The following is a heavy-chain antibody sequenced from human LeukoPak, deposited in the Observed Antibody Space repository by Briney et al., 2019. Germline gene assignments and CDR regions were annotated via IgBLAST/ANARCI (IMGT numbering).Heavy chain of an antibody. CDR1: GFTFSSYW. Sequence: SGGSLRLSCAASGFTFSSYWMHWVRQAPGKGLVWVSRINGDGSGTSYADSVKGRFTISRDNAKNTLYLQMNSLRAEDTAVYYCASGDAHAFDIWGQGTMVTVPS. V-gene: IGHV3-74*01. CDR2: INGDGSGT. D-gene: IGHD3-10*01. CDR3: ASGDAHAFDI. J-gene: IGHJ3*02.